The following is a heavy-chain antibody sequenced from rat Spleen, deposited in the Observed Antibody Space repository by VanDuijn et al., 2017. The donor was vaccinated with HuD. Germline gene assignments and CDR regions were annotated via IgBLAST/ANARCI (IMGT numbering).Heavy chain of an antibody. V-gene: IGHV3-1*01. CDR3: ARYARYYYDGSYYPFDY. CDR1: GFSITSHY. CDR2: ISYSGGT. D-gene: IGHD1-12*02. Sequence: QLQESGPGLVKPSQSLSLTCSVTGFSITSHYWGWIRKFPGNKMEWMGYISYSGGTSYNPSLKSRISITRDTSKNQFFLHLNSVTTEDTATYYCARYARYYYDGSYYPFDYWGQGVMVTVSS. J-gene: IGHJ2*01.